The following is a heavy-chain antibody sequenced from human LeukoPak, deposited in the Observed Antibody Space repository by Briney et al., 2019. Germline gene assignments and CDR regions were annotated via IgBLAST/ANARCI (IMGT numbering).Heavy chain of an antibody. CDR1: GYTFTSYY. D-gene: IGHD2-15*01. V-gene: IGHV1-46*01. Sequence: ASVTVSCKASGYTFTSYYIHWARQAPGQGLEWMGIINPSGASTSYAQKFQGRVTMTRDTSTSTVYMELSNLSSDDTAVYYCARVGYCSGGSCYYLIYRGQGTLVTVSS. CDR2: INPSGAST. J-gene: IGHJ4*02. CDR3: ARVGYCSGGSCYYLIY.